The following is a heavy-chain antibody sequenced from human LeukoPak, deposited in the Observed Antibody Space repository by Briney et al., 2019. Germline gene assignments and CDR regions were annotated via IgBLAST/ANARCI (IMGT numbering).Heavy chain of an antibody. Sequence: SETLSLTCNVSGGSISSSSYYWGWIRQPPGRGLEWIGTIYYSGSTYYNPSLKSRVTISVDTSKNQFSLKLNSVTAADTAVYYCARRTGYSSGSFDYWGQGTLVTVSS. CDR2: IYYSGST. V-gene: IGHV4-39*01. CDR1: GGSISSSSYY. D-gene: IGHD6-19*01. CDR3: ARRTGYSSGSFDY. J-gene: IGHJ4*02.